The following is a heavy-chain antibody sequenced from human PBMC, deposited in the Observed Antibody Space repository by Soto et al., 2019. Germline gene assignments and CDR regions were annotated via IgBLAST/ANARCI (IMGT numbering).Heavy chain of an antibody. CDR2: IYSSENT. Sequence: PSETLSLTCTVSGGSVSSSSYSWGWIRQSPGKGLEWIGTIYSSENTYYNPSLLSRVTISVDTSKNEFSVRLSSVTAADTAVYYCARETYGDYVGSFDPWGQGILVTVSS. CDR1: GGSVSSSSYS. CDR3: ARETYGDYVGSFDP. D-gene: IGHD4-17*01. V-gene: IGHV4-39*02. J-gene: IGHJ5*02.